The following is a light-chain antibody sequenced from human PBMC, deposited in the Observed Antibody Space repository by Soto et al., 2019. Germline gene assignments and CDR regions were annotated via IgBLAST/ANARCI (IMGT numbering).Light chain of an antibody. CDR3: QKNNSYPWT. CDR1: QSISSW. J-gene: IGKJ1*01. V-gene: IGKV1-5*03. Sequence: DIQMTQSPSTLSASVGDRVTITCRASQSISSWLAWYQQKPGKAPKLLIYKSSSLESGVPSRFSGSGSGTEFTLTISSLQPDDFATYYCQKNNSYPWTFGKGTKVELK. CDR2: KSS.